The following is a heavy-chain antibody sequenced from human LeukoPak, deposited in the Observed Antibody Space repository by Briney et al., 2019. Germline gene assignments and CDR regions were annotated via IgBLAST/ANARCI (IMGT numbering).Heavy chain of an antibody. CDR1: GFTFSSYA. CDR2: ISSSSSYI. CDR3: ARVIAAAGHPPSDY. J-gene: IGHJ4*02. D-gene: IGHD6-13*01. Sequence: PGGSLRLSCAASGFTFSSYAMSWVRQAPGKGLEWVSSISSSSSYIYYADSVKGRFTISRDNAKNSLYLQMNSLRAEDTAVYYCARVIAAAGHPPSDYWGQGTLVTVSS. V-gene: IGHV3-21*01.